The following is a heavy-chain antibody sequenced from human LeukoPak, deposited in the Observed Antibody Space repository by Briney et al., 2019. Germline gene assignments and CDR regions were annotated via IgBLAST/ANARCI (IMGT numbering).Heavy chain of an antibody. D-gene: IGHD1-26*01. J-gene: IGHJ3*01. CDR3: ARELVSGSYWM. CDR2: ISWNSGSI. CDR1: GFTFDDYA. Sequence: GRSLRLSCAASGFTFDDYAMHWVRQAPGKGLEWVSGISWNSGSIGYADSVKGRFTISRDNAKNSLYLQMNSLRAEDTAVYYCARELVSGSYWMWGQGTMVTVSS. V-gene: IGHV3-9*01.